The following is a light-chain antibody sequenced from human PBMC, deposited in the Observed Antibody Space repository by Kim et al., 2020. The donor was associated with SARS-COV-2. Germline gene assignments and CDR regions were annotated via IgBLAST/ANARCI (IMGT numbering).Light chain of an antibody. CDR1: QSISSH. J-gene: IGKJ3*01. Sequence: DIQMTQSPSTLSASVGDRVTITCRTTQSISSHLNWYQQKPGRAPKLLISAASTLQGGVPSRFSGSGSETDFTLTISSLQPEDFATYFCLQSYITPFTFGPGTKVEI. CDR3: LQSYITPFT. V-gene: IGKV1-39*01. CDR2: AAS.